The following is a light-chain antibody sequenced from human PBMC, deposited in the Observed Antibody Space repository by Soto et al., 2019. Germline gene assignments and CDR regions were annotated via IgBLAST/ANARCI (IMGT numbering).Light chain of an antibody. CDR1: SSDIGAGYD. J-gene: IGLJ3*02. V-gene: IGLV1-40*01. CDR3: QSYDSSLSAL. Sequence: QAVVTQPPSVSGAPGQRVTISCNGSSSDIGAGYDVHWYQQLPGTAPKLLIYGNSNRPSGVPDRFSGSKSGPSASLAITGLQAEDEADYYCQSYDSSLSALFGGGTKLTVL. CDR2: GNS.